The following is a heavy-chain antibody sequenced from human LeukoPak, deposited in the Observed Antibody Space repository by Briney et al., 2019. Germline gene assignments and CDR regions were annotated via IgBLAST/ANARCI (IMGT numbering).Heavy chain of an antibody. J-gene: IGHJ4*02. CDR1: GFTFTNYG. CDR2: ISYDGSNE. V-gene: IGHV3-30*03. Sequence: AGGSLRLSCAASGFTFTNYGMHWVRQAPGKGLEWVAVISYDGSNEYYADSVKGRFSISRDNSKDTLYLQMNSLRAEDTAVYYCARTYYSNSPFDYWGQGTLVTVSS. D-gene: IGHD3-10*01. CDR3: ARTYYSNSPFDY.